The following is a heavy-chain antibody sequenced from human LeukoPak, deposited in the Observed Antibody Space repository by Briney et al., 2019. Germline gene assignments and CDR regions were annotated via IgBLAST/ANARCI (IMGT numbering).Heavy chain of an antibody. V-gene: IGHV4-39*01. CDR3: ARRGYYYYMDV. J-gene: IGHJ6*03. CDR2: IYYSGST. Sequence: SETLSLTCTVSGGSISSSSYYWGWIRQPPGKGLEWIGSIYYSGSTYYNPSLKSRVTISVDTSKNQFSLKLSSVTAADTAVYYCARRGYYYYMDVWGKGTTVTVSS. CDR1: GGSISSSSYY.